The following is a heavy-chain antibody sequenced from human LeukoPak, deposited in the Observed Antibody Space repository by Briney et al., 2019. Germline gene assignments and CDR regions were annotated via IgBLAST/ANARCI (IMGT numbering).Heavy chain of an antibody. J-gene: IGHJ5*02. D-gene: IGHD6-13*01. CDR1: GYTFSGYY. V-gene: IGHV1-2*02. Sequence: GASVKVSCKASGYTFSGYYMHWVRQAPGQGLEWMGWINPNSGGTNYAQKFQGRVTMTRDTSISTAYMELSRLRSDDTAVYYCARNAARGYSSSWYLSSGISVSPKMTYNWFDPWGQGTLVTVSS. CDR3: ARNAARGYSSSWYLSSGISVSPKMTYNWFDP. CDR2: INPNSGGT.